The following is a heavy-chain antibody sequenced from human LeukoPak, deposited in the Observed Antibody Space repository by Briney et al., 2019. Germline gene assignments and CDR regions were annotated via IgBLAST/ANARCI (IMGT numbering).Heavy chain of an antibody. CDR3: ARQTVRCFESGVIHSYYVMDV. J-gene: IGHJ6*04. Sequence: GESLRISCKDSGYNFTPYWINWVRQMPGKGLEWMGRIDPADSYTKYSPSFEGHVTISADKSINTVYLQWSSLKASDTAMYYCARQTVRCFESGVIHSYYVMDVWGKGTTVAVSS. D-gene: IGHD1-14*01. CDR1: GYNFTPYW. V-gene: IGHV5-10-1*01. CDR2: IDPADSYT.